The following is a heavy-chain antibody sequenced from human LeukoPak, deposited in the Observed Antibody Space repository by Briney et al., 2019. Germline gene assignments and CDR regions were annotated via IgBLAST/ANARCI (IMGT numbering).Heavy chain of an antibody. V-gene: IGHV3-30*18. CDR3: AKASSSSPRSNFDH. D-gene: IGHD6-13*01. CDR1: GFTFSSYG. J-gene: IGHJ4*02. Sequence: GGSLRLSCAASGFTFSSYGMHWVRQAPGKGLEWVAVISYDGSNKYYADSVKGRFTISRDNSKNTLYLQMNSLRAEDTAVYYCAKASSSSPRSNFDHWGQGTLVTVSS. CDR2: ISYDGSNK.